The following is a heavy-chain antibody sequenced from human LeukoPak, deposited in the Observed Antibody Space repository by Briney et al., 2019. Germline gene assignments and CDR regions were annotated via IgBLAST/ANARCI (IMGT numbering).Heavy chain of an antibody. CDR1: LGSISSSSYY. CDR3: GRYPLTFGGLIALDY. Sequence: SETLSLTCTVSLGSISSSSYYWGWIRQPPGKGLEWIGSIYYSGSTYYNPSLKSRVTISVDTSKNQFSLKLSSVTAADTAVYYCGRYPLTFGGLIALDYWGQGTLVTVSS. CDR2: IYYSGST. J-gene: IGHJ4*02. D-gene: IGHD3-16*02. V-gene: IGHV4-39*07.